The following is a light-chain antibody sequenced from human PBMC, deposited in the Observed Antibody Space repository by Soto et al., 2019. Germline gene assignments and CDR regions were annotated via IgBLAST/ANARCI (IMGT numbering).Light chain of an antibody. Sequence: EIVLTQSPGTLSLSPGERATLSCMASQSVSSSYLAWYQQKPGQAPRLLIYGASSRATGIPDRFSGSGSGTDFTLTISRLEPEDCAVYYCQQYGSSPPYTFGQGTKLEIK. CDR2: GAS. J-gene: IGKJ2*01. V-gene: IGKV3-20*01. CDR1: QSVSSSY. CDR3: QQYGSSPPYT.